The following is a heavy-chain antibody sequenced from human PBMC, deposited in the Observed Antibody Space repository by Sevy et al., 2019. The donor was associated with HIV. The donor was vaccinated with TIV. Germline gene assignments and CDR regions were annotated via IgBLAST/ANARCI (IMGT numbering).Heavy chain of an antibody. CDR3: VREDINAPRTLLSFDI. CDR2: INPNSGVT. Sequence: ASVKVSCKTTGYIFSDYIMHWVRQAPGQGLEWMALINPNSGVTIYAQKFRGRVSLTRDTSMSTAYMELSALTSDDTAVYYCVREDINAPRTLLSFDIWGQGTMVTVSS. CDR1: GYIFSDYI. D-gene: IGHD3-3*01. V-gene: IGHV1-2*06. J-gene: IGHJ3*02.